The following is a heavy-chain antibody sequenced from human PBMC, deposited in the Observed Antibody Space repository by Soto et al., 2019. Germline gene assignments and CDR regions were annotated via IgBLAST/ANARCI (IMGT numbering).Heavy chain of an antibody. J-gene: IGHJ2*01. Sequence: QITLKESGPTLVKPTQTLTLTCTFSGFLLSTSGVGVGWIRQPPGKALEWLALIYWNDDKRYSPSLKSRLTITKDTSKNQVVLTMTNMDPVDTATYYWAHSARGGYDAWYFDLWGRGTLVTVSS. V-gene: IGHV2-5*01. CDR2: IYWNDDK. CDR3: AHSARGGYDAWYFDL. D-gene: IGHD5-12*01. CDR1: GFLLSTSGVG.